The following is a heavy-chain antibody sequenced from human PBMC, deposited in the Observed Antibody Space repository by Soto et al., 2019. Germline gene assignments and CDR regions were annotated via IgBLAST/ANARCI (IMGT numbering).Heavy chain of an antibody. D-gene: IGHD1-26*01. V-gene: IGHV4-4*02. CDR3: ARVYSGSYSDS. CDR2: IFYSGST. Sequence: QVQLQESGPGLVKPSGTLSLTCAVSGGSISSNNWWSWVRQSPGKGLEWIGEIFYSGSTHYSPSLKSRVTISVDNSKNHFSLDPTSVTAADTAVYYCARVYSGSYSDSWGQGTLVTVSS. J-gene: IGHJ4*02. CDR1: GGSISSNNW.